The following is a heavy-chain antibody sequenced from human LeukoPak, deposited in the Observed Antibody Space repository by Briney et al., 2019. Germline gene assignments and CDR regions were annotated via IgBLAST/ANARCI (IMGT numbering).Heavy chain of an antibody. J-gene: IGHJ4*02. Sequence: GASVKVSCKASGYNFVGYYIHWVRQAPGQGLEWMGIINPSGGSTSYAQKFQGRVTMTRDMSTSTVYMELSSLRSEDTAVYYCASYEQGAIHIDSSSPFDYWGQGTLVTVSS. CDR3: ASYEQGAIHIDSSSPFDY. D-gene: IGHD6-13*01. CDR2: INPSGGST. CDR1: GYNFVGYY. V-gene: IGHV1-46*01.